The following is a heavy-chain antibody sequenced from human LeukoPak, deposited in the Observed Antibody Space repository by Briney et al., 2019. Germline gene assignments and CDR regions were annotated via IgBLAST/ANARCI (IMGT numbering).Heavy chain of an antibody. J-gene: IGHJ4*02. CDR1: GFTVSSNY. CDR3: ARIQWSMLYPYYFDY. V-gene: IGHV3-53*04. Sequence: GGSLRLSCAASGFTVSSNYMSWVRQAPGKGLEWVSVIYSGGSTYYADSVKARFTISRHNSNNTLYLQINSLRAEDTAVYYCARIQWSMLYPYYFDYWGQGTLVTVSS. D-gene: IGHD2-8*02. CDR2: IYSGGST.